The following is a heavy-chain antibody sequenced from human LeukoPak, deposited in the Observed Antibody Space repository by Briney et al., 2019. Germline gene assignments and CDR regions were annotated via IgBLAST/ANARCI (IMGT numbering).Heavy chain of an antibody. CDR3: AKDPDPLAWTQLCGPDY. D-gene: IGHD5-18*01. CDR1: GFTFSDYY. Sequence: GGSLRLACAASGFTFSDYYMSWIRQAPGKGLEWVSYISSSGSTIYYADSVKGRFTISRDNAKNSLYLQMNSLRAEDTAVYYCAKDPDPLAWTQLCGPDYWGQGTLVTVSS. V-gene: IGHV3-11*04. CDR2: ISSSGSTI. J-gene: IGHJ4*02.